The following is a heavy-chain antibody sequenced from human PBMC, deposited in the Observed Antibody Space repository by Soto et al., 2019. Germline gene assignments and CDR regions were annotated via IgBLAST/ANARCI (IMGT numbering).Heavy chain of an antibody. CDR1: GFTFSSYG. D-gene: IGHD5-18*01. Sequence: GGSLRLSCAASGFTFSSYGMHWVRQAPGKGLEWVAVISYDGSNKYYADSVKGRFTISRDNSKNTLYLQMNSLRAEDTAVYYCAKDLSGQGGYSYAVTAHWFDPWGQGTLVTVSS. CDR3: AKDLSGQGGYSYAVTAHWFDP. CDR2: ISYDGSNK. J-gene: IGHJ5*02. V-gene: IGHV3-30*18.